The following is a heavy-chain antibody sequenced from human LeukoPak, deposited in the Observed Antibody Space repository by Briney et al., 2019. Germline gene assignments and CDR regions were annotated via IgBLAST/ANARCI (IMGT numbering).Heavy chain of an antibody. D-gene: IGHD3-10*01. CDR2: IYYSGST. Sequence: SETLSLTCTVSGGSISSYYWSWIRQPPGKGLEWIGYIYYSGSTNYNPSLKSRVTISVDTSKNQFSLKLSSVTAADTAVYYCARDAYEVRGLDYWGQGTLVTVSS. CDR3: ARDAYEVRGLDY. CDR1: GGSISSYY. J-gene: IGHJ4*02. V-gene: IGHV4-59*01.